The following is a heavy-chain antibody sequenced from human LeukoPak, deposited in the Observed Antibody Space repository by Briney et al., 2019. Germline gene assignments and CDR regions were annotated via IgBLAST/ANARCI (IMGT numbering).Heavy chain of an antibody. Sequence: PGGSLRLSCAASGFTFSSYGMHWVRQAPGKGLEWVAVIWYDGSNKYYADSVKGRFTISRDNSKNTLYLQMNSLRAEDTAVYYCARSGYDSSGYYFASNNWFDPWGQGTLVTISS. J-gene: IGHJ5*02. CDR3: ARSGYDSSGYYFASNNWFDP. CDR1: GFTFSSYG. D-gene: IGHD3-22*01. CDR2: IWYDGSNK. V-gene: IGHV3-33*01.